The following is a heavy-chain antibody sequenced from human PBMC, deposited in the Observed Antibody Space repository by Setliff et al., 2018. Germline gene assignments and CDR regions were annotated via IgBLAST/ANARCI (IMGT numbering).Heavy chain of an antibody. CDR2: IIPFFRTA. V-gene: IGHV1-69*05. Sequence: GASVKVSCKASGGTFSNYAVNWVRQAPGQGLEWMGGIIPFFRTANYAQNFQDRVTITTDKTTSTAFMELSSLRSEDTAVYYCARADYIRYFYMDAWGKGTTVTVSS. CDR3: ARADYIRYFYMDA. D-gene: IGHD4-4*01. CDR1: GGTFSNYA. J-gene: IGHJ6*03.